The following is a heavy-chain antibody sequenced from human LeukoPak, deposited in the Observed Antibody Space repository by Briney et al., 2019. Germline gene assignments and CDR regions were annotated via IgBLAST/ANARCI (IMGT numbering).Heavy chain of an antibody. CDR2: IYYSGST. Sequence: TSETLSLTCTVSGGSISSYYWSWIRQPPGKGLKWIGYIYYSGSTSYSPSLRSRVTISVDTSKNQLSLKLSSVTAADTAVYYCATTTIRLGYWGQGTLVTVSS. V-gene: IGHV4-59*12. J-gene: IGHJ4*02. CDR3: ATTTIRLGY. D-gene: IGHD1-26*01. CDR1: GGSISSYY.